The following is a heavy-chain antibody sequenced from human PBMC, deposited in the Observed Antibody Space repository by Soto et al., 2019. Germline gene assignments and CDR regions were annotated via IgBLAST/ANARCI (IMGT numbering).Heavy chain of an antibody. CDR1: GGSISGYY. D-gene: IGHD3-16*02. Sequence: PSETLSLTCDVSGGSISGYYWAWIRQPPGRGLEYLGHIYSSGSANYNPSLASRVTMSVDTSMTQFSLTLRSVSDADTAFYYCARHANGGSYPMDHWGRGTLVTVSS. V-gene: IGHV4-59*08. CDR2: IYSSGSA. J-gene: IGHJ4*02. CDR3: ARHANGGSYPMDH.